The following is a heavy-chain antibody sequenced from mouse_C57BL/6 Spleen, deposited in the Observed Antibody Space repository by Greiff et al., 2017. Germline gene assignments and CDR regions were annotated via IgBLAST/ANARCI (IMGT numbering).Heavy chain of an antibody. J-gene: IGHJ4*01. CDR2: INPNNGGT. CDR3: ARWGLRWDAMDY. CDR1: GYTFTDYN. V-gene: IGHV1-18*01. Sequence: VQLKQSGPELVKPGASVKIPCKASGYTFTDYNMDWVKQSHGKSLEWIGDINPNNGGTIYNQKFKGKATLTVDKSSSTAYMELRRLTSEDTAVYYCARWGLRWDAMDYWGQGTSVTVSS. D-gene: IGHD1-1*01.